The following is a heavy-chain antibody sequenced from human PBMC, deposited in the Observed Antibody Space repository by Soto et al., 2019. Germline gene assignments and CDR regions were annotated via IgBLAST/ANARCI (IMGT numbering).Heavy chain of an antibody. CDR1: GYTFTSYG. CDR3: ARDEGYCSGGSCYSRSWFDP. J-gene: IGHJ5*02. Sequence: ASVKVSCKASGYTFTSYGISWVRQAPGQGLEWMGWISAYNGNTNYAQKLQGRVTMTTDTSTSTAYMELRSLRSDDTAVYYCARDEGYCSGGSCYSRSWFDPWGQGTLVTVSS. CDR2: ISAYNGNT. V-gene: IGHV1-18*01. D-gene: IGHD2-15*01.